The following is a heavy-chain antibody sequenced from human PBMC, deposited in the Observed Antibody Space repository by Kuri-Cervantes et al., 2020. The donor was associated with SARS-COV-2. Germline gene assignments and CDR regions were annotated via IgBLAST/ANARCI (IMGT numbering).Heavy chain of an antibody. CDR1: GGSISSYY. D-gene: IGHD6-6*01. Sequence: SETLSLTCTVSGGSISSYYWSWIRQPAGKGLEWIGRIYTSGSTNYNPSLKSRVTMSVDTSKNQFSLKLSSVTAADTAVYYCARDAYSSSSMYYFDYWGQGTQVTVSS. J-gene: IGHJ4*02. V-gene: IGHV4-4*07. CDR2: IYTSGST. CDR3: ARDAYSSSSMYYFDY.